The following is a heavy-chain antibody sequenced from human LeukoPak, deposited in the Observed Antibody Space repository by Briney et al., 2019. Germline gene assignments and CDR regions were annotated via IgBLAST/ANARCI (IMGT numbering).Heavy chain of an antibody. D-gene: IGHD2-8*01. CDR1: GSSITSTYY. J-gene: IGHJ4*02. V-gene: IGHV4-38-2*02. CDR2: VFQLQTVRT. Sequence: PSETLSLTCTVSGSSITSTYYWAWFRPPPGKGLEWIATVFQLQTVRTFYNPSLESRVTMSPDTSQNQFSLNLISVTAADTALYFCARVLHAPKFIDSWGQGTLVTVSS. CDR3: ARVLHAPKFIDS.